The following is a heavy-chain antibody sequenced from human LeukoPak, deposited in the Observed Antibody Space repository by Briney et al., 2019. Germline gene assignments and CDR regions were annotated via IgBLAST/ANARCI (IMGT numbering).Heavy chain of an antibody. CDR1: GGSFSGYY. CDR3: ARGGKVDYYDSSGYYYWAARPRPENNFDY. D-gene: IGHD3-22*01. CDR2: INHSGST. V-gene: IGHV4-34*01. Sequence: SQTLSLTCAVYGGSFSGYYWSWIRQPPGKGLEWIGEINHSGSTNYNPSLKSRVPISVDTSTNQFSLKLSSVTAADTAVYYCARGGKVDYYDSSGYYYWAARPRPENNFDYWGQGTLVTVSS. J-gene: IGHJ4*02.